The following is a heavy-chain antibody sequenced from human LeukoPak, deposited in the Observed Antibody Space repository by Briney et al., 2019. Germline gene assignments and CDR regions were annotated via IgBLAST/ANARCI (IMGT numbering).Heavy chain of an antibody. CDR1: GFTFSSNW. CDR2: IKPDGSAE. CDR3: ARSLPYGTTWYGRSDF. D-gene: IGHD6-13*01. J-gene: IGHJ4*02. Sequence: GGSLRLSCATSGFTFSSNWMSWVRHAPGRGLEWVANIKPDGSAEYYAASVKGRFTLSRDNAKNSLYLQMNSLRAEDTAIYYCARSLPYGTTWYGRSDFWGQGTLVTVSS. V-gene: IGHV3-7*03.